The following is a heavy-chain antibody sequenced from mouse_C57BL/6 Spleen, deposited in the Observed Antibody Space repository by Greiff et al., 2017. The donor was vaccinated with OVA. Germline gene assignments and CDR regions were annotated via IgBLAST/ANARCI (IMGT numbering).Heavy chain of an antibody. D-gene: IGHD2-4*01. CDR1: GYTFTDYE. J-gene: IGHJ3*01. CDR2: IDPETGGT. CDR3: PIPYDYPFAY. Sequence: QVQLQQSGAELVRPGASVTLSCKASGYTFTDYEMHWVKQTPVHGLEWIGAIDPETGGTAYNQKFKGKAILTADKSSSTAYMELRSLTSEDSAVYYCPIPYDYPFAYWGQGTLVTVSA. V-gene: IGHV1-15*01.